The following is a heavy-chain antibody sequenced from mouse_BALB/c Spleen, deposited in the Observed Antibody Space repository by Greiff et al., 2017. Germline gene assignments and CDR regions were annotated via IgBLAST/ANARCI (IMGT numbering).Heavy chain of an antibody. D-gene: IGHD2-12*01. CDR3: ARGDDAGFAY. CDR1: GYTFTSYW. V-gene: IGHV1S22*01. J-gene: IGHJ3*01. CDR2: IYPGSGST. Sequence: KQPGSELVRPGASVKLSCKASGYTFTSYWMHWVKQRHGQGLEWIGNIYPGSGSTNYDEKFKSKGTLTVDTSSSTAYMHLSSLTSEDSAVYYCARGDDAGFAYWGQGTLVTVSA.